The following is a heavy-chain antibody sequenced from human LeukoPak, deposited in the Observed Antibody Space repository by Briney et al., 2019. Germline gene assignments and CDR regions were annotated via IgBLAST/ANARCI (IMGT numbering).Heavy chain of an antibody. D-gene: IGHD4-23*01. CDR1: GFSFSGSW. Sequence: GGSLRLSCASSGFSFSGSWMSWVRQPPGRGLEWVASINQDDSLIYYDASVRGRFTISRDNAENTLYLQMNRLRLDDTAVYFCAKLFRNSTTYDYWGQGTLVTVSS. J-gene: IGHJ4*02. V-gene: IGHV3-7*01. CDR3: AKLFRNSTTYDY. CDR2: INQDDSLI.